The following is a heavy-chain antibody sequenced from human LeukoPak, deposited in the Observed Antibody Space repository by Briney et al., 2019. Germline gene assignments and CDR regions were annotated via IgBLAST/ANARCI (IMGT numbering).Heavy chain of an antibody. CDR3: AKGLIAVAGTRFAGGYMDV. CDR2: ISGSGVST. CDR1: GSTFSSYS. D-gene: IGHD6-19*01. J-gene: IGHJ6*03. V-gene: IGHV3-23*01. Sequence: PGGSLRLSCAASGSTFSSYSMSWVRQAPGKGLEWVSSISGSGVSTYYADSVQGRFTISRDNSKSALYRQMNSLRAEDTAVYYCAKGLIAVAGTRFAGGYMDVWGKGTTVTVSS.